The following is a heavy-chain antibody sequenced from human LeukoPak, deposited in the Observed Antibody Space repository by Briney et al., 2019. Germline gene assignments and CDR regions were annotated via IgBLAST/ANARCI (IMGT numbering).Heavy chain of an antibody. CDR1: GFTFSTYS. V-gene: IGHV3-48*04. Sequence: GGSLRLSCAASGFTFSTYSMNWVRQAPGKGLEWVSYISGSSGTIYYADSVKGRFTISRDNPKTSLYLQMNSLRAEDTAIYYCARRSEFGVLYYMDVWGKATTVTVSS. CDR2: ISGSSGTI. J-gene: IGHJ6*03. D-gene: IGHD3-16*01. CDR3: ARRSEFGVLYYMDV.